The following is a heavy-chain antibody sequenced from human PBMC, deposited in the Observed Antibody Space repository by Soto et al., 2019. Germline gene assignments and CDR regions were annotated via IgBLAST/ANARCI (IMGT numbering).Heavy chain of an antibody. CDR2: ISGSGVST. CDR3: AKDRERIATRSIDY. V-gene: IGHV3-23*01. J-gene: IGHJ4*02. Sequence: EVQLLESGGGLVQPGGSLRLSCAASGFTFSSYAMSWVRQAPGKGLEWVSGISGSGVSTYYADSVKGRFTITRDNSKSTLYLHMNSLRAEDTAVYYCAKDRERIATRSIDYWGQGTLVTVSS. D-gene: IGHD6-6*01. CDR1: GFTFSSYA.